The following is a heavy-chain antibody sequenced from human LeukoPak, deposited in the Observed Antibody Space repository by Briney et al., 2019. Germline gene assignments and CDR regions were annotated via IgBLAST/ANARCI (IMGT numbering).Heavy chain of an antibody. J-gene: IGHJ6*02. CDR2: ISGSGGST. CDR1: EFTFSSYA. D-gene: IGHD2-21*02. CDR3: AKYRVTAIRSRYYYYGMDV. Sequence: GGSLRLSCAASEFTFSSYAMTWVRQAPGKGLEWVSAISGSGGSTYYADSVKGRFTISRDNSKNTLYLQMNSLRAEDTAVYYCAKYRVTAIRSRYYYYGMDVWSQGTTVTVSS. V-gene: IGHV3-23*01.